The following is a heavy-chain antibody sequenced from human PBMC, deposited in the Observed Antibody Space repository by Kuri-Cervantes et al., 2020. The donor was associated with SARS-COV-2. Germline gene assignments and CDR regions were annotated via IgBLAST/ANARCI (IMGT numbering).Heavy chain of an antibody. CDR2: INSDGSST. Sequence: GESLKISCAASGFTFSSYWMHWVRQAPGKGLVWVSRINSDGSSTSYADSVKGRFTISRDNAKNTLYLQMNSLRAEDTAVYYCAKGLGYYYGMDVWGQGTTVTVSS. CDR1: GFTFSSYW. V-gene: IGHV3-74*01. CDR3: AKGLGYYYGMDV. D-gene: IGHD6-6*01. J-gene: IGHJ6*02.